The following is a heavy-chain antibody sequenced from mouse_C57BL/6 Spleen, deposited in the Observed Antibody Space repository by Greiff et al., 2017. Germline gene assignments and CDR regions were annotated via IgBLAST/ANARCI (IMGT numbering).Heavy chain of an antibody. CDR2: ISYDGSN. J-gene: IGHJ2*01. CDR3: ARDGNYYGNFYFDY. D-gene: IGHD2-1*01. Sequence: EVQVVESGPGLVKPSQSLSLTCSVTGYSITSGYYWNWIRQFPGNKLEWMGYISYDGSNNSNPTLKNRISITRDTSKNQFFLKLNSVTTEDTATYYCARDGNYYGNFYFDYWGQGTTLTVSS. V-gene: IGHV3-6*01. CDR1: GYSITSGYY.